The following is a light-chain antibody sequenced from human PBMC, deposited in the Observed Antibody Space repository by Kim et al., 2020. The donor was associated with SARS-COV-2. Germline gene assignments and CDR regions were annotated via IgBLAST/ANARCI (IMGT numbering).Light chain of an antibody. J-gene: IGLJ3*02. CDR3: QSYDSSLSGSV. CDR1: SSNIGAGYD. Sequence: RVTIACTGSSSNIGAGYDVHWYQQLPGTAPKLLTYGNSNRPSGVPDRFSGSKSGTSASLAITGLQAEDEADYYCQSYDSSLSGSVFGGGTQLTVL. CDR2: GNS. V-gene: IGLV1-40*01.